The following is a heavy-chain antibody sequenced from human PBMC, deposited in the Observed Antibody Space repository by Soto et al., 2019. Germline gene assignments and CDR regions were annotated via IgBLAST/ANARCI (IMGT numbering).Heavy chain of an antibody. J-gene: IGHJ6*03. V-gene: IGHV3-33*01. CDR2: IWVDGSNK. CDR1: GFTFRNYA. D-gene: IGHD4-17*01. Sequence: ESGGDVVQPGRSLRLSCAASGFTFRNYAMHWVRQAPGKGLEWLAVIWVDGSNKYYADSVKGRFTISRDNPKNTLYLEMNRLRADDTAVYCCARGNDSGDYFDDYYYMDVWGEGTTVTVSS. CDR3: ARGNDSGDYFDDYYYMDV.